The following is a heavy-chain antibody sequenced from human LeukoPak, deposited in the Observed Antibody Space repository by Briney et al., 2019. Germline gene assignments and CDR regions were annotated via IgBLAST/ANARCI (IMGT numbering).Heavy chain of an antibody. D-gene: IGHD3-22*01. CDR3: AKGISFYFDSSGHYYFDY. CDR2: VSGSGATT. J-gene: IGHJ4*02. V-gene: IGHV3-23*01. CDR1: GFYFSNYA. Sequence: GGSLRLSCAASGFYFSNYAMSWVRQAPGKGLEWVSAVSGSGATTYYADSVKGRFTISRDNSKNTLYLQMNSLRAEDTAVYYCAKGISFYFDSSGHYYFDYWGQGTLVTVSS.